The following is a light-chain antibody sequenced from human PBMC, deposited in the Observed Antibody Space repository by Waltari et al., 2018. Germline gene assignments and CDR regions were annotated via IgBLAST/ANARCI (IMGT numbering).Light chain of an antibody. V-gene: IGKV3-20*01. CDR2: GAS. J-gene: IGKJ4*01. Sequence: ESVLTLSQGTLSLSLGARATLSCRASQTVRATYLAWYQQKPGQAPTLLIYGASSRATGIPDRFSGSGSGTDFSLTISSLEPEDFAVYYCQQYDISPLTFGGGTKVEIK. CDR3: QQYDISPLT. CDR1: QTVRATY.